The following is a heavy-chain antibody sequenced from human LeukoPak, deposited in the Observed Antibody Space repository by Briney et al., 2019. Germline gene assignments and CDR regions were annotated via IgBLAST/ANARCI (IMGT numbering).Heavy chain of an antibody. CDR2: ISSSSSYT. Sequence: GGSLRLSCAASGFTFSDYYMSWIRQAPGKGLEWVSYISSSSSYTNYADSVKGRFTISGDNAKNSLYLQMNSLRAEDTAVYYCARTNSGSTRDEYFDYWGQGTLVTVSS. D-gene: IGHD1-26*01. CDR3: ARTNSGSTRDEYFDY. J-gene: IGHJ4*02. V-gene: IGHV3-11*06. CDR1: GFTFSDYY.